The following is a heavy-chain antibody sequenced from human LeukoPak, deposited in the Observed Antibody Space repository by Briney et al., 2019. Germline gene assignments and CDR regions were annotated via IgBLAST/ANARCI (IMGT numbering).Heavy chain of an antibody. Sequence: HPGGSLRLSCAASGFTFSSYAMSWVRQAPGKGLEWVSAISGSGGSTYYADSVKGRFTISRDNSKNTLYLQLNSLRPEDTAVYYCAKEETANAYYYYYMDVWGKGTTVTVSS. V-gene: IGHV3-23*01. CDR1: GFTFSSYA. CDR2: ISGSGGST. J-gene: IGHJ6*03. CDR3: AKEETANAYYYYYMDV. D-gene: IGHD5-18*01.